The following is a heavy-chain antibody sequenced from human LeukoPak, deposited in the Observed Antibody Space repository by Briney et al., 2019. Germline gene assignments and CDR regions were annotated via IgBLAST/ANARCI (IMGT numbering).Heavy chain of an antibody. D-gene: IGHD3-10*01. CDR3: ARAALWFGPFDY. J-gene: IGHJ4*02. CDR2: INPHSGST. Sequence: ASVKVSCKASGYTFTGYYMHWLRQAPGQGLEWMGWINPHSGSTNYAQKFQGRVTMTRDTSISTTYMELSRLRSDDTAVYYCARAALWFGPFDYWGQGTLVAVSS. CDR1: GYTFTGYY. V-gene: IGHV1-2*02.